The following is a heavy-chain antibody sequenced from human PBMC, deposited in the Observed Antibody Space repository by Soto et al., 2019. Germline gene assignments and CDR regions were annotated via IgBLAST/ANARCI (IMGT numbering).Heavy chain of an antibody. CDR1: GRSISSYY. CDR3: ARGQRSDYYYYYYMDV. V-gene: IGHV4-59*01. D-gene: IGHD1-1*01. CDR2: IYYSGST. Sequence: SETLSLPCTVPGRSISSYYWGWIRQPPGKGLEWIGYIYYSGSTNYNPSLKSRVTISVDTSKNQFSLKLSSVTAADTAVYYCARGQRSDYYYYYYMDVWGKGTTVTVSS. J-gene: IGHJ6*03.